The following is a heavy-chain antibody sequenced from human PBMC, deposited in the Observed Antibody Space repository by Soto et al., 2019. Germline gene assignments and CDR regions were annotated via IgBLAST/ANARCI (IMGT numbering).Heavy chain of an antibody. D-gene: IGHD1-26*01. CDR2: ISAYNGNT. J-gene: IGHJ6*02. V-gene: IGHV1-18*01. Sequence: ASVKVSCKASGYTFTSYGISWVRQAPGKGLEWMGWISAYNGNTNYAQKLQGRVTMTTDTSTSTAYMELKSLISDDTAVYYCPRDRSWSYYDYYYYYGMDVWGQGTTVTVSS. CDR1: GYTFTSYG. CDR3: PRDRSWSYYDYYYYYGMDV.